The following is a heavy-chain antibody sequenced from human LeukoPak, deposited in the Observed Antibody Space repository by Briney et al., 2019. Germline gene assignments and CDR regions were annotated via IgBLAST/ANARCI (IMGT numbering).Heavy chain of an antibody. D-gene: IGHD4-11*01. CDR3: ARRGPYSWSFDY. Sequence: GGSLRLSCAASGFTFSGYWMSWVRQAPGKGLEWVAKIKPDGTEKYYVDSVKGRFTISRDNAKNSLYLQMNSLRAEDTAVYYCARRGPYSWSFDYWGQGSLVTVSS. J-gene: IGHJ4*02. CDR1: GFTFSGYW. V-gene: IGHV3-7*01. CDR2: IKPDGTEK.